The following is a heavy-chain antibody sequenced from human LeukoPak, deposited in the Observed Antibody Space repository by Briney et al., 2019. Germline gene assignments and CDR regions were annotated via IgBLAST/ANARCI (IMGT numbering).Heavy chain of an antibody. J-gene: IGHJ4*02. Sequence: ASVKVSCKASGYTFTSYYMHWVRQAPGQGLEWMGMINPSGGSTTYAQKFQGRVTMTRDTSTSTAYMELSSLRSEDTAVYCCARDHSNVGPNIAVAGPRWVGYWGQGTLVTVSS. CDR1: GYTFTSYY. D-gene: IGHD6-19*01. CDR2: INPSGGST. V-gene: IGHV1-46*01. CDR3: ARDHSNVGPNIAVAGPRWVGY.